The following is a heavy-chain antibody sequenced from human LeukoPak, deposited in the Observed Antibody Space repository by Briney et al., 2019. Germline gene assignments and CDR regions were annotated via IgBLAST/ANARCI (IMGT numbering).Heavy chain of an antibody. CDR1: GFTFSSYW. V-gene: IGHV3-21*04. CDR2: ISSSSSYI. CDR3: AKASAMIVVVGKHFDY. D-gene: IGHD3-22*01. Sequence: PGGSLRLSCAASGFTFSSYWMSWVRQAPGKGLEWVSSISSSSSYIYYADSVKGRFTISRDNAKNSLYLQMNSLRAEDTAVYYCAKASAMIVVVGKHFDYWGQGTLVTVSS. J-gene: IGHJ4*02.